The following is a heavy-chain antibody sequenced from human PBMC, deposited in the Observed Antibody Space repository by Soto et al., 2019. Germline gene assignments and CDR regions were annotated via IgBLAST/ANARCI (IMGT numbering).Heavy chain of an antibody. CDR3: AKVRLRYDAFDI. D-gene: IGHD4-17*01. J-gene: IGHJ3*02. V-gene: IGHV1-8*01. CDR2: MNPNSGNT. CDR1: GYTFTSYD. Sequence: ASVKVSCKASGYTFTSYDINWVRQATGQGLEWMGWMNPNSGNTGYAQKFQGRVTMTRNTSISTAYMELSSLRSEDTAVYYCAKVRLRYDAFDIWGQGTMVTVSS.